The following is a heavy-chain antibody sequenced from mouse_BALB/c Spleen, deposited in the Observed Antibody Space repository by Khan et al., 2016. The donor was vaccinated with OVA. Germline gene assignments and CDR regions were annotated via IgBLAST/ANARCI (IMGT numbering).Heavy chain of an antibody. CDR2: IYPFNDDT. J-gene: IGHJ3*01. V-gene: IGHV1S136*01. Sequence: VRLQQSGPELVKPGASVRMSCKASGYTFTSYVMHWVKQKPGLGLEWIGYIYPFNDDTNYNEKFKGKATLTSDKSSSTAYMELSSLTSEDSAVYYCAPVGSYYGSLPYWGQGTLVTVSA. CDR3: APVGSYYGSLPY. D-gene: IGHD1-1*01. CDR1: GYTFTSYV.